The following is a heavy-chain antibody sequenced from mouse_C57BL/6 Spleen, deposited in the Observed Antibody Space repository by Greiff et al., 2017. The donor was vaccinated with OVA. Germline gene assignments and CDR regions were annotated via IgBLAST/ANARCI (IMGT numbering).Heavy chain of an antibody. V-gene: IGHV1-55*01. CDR2: IYPGSGST. CDR3: ARNHYYSNFRDY. Sequence: VQLQQPGAELVKPGASVKMSCKASGYTFTSYWITWVKQRPGQGLEWIGEIYPGSGSTNYNEKFKSKVTLTVDTSSSTAYMQLSSLTSEDSAVYYCARNHYYSNFRDYWGQGTSVTVSS. J-gene: IGHJ4*01. D-gene: IGHD2-5*01. CDR1: GYTFTSYW.